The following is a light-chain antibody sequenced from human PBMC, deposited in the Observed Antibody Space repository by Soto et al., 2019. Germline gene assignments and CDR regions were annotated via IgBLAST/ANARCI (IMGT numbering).Light chain of an antibody. CDR2: KDS. CDR1: ALAKQY. V-gene: IGLV3-25*02. Sequence: SYELTQPPSVSVSPGQTARISCSGDALAKQYAYWYQQKPGQAPVLVIYKDSERPSGIPERFSGSSSGTTVTLTISGVQAEDEADYHCQSPDSSGIYVVFGGGTKLTVL. J-gene: IGLJ3*02. CDR3: QSPDSSGIYVV.